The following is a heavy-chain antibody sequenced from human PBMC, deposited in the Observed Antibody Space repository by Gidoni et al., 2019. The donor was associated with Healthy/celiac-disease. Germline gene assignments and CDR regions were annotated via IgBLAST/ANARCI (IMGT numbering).Heavy chain of an antibody. Sequence: QVQLQQWGAGLLKPAETRSLTCAVYGGSFSGYYWSWIRQPPGKGLELIGEINHSGSTNYTPSLQSRVTLSVDTSKNPFSLKLSSVTAADTAVYYCARGPKLWFGERFDYWGQGTLVTVSS. J-gene: IGHJ4*02. CDR3: ARGPKLWFGERFDY. CDR2: INHSGST. D-gene: IGHD3-10*01. V-gene: IGHV4-34*01. CDR1: GGSFSGYY.